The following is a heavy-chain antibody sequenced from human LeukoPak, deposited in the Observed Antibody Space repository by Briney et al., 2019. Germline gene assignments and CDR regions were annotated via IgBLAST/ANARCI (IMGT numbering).Heavy chain of an antibody. Sequence: GGSLRLSRATSGFIFSAYYMSWIRQAPGKGLEWVSYISGSGNDISYADSVKGRFTISRDNAKGSLYLQMNSLKAADTAMYYCGTHAGRTGSDDWGQGTLVTVSS. CDR2: ISGSGNDI. V-gene: IGHV3-11*01. CDR3: GTHAGRTGSDD. CDR1: GFIFSAYY. D-gene: IGHD3/OR15-3a*01. J-gene: IGHJ4*02.